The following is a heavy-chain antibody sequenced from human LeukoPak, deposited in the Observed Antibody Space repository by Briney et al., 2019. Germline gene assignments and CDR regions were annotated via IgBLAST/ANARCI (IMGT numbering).Heavy chain of an antibody. Sequence: GGSLRLSCTASGFTFGDYAMSWIRQAPGKGLEWVGFIRSKAYGETADYAAPVKGRFTISRDDSKNTLYLQMNSLKTEDTAVYYCTTVGAAYDFVWGQGTTVTVSS. CDR3: TTVGAAYDFV. J-gene: IGHJ6*02. CDR2: IRSKAYGETA. CDR1: GFTFGDYA. V-gene: IGHV3-49*03. D-gene: IGHD3-3*01.